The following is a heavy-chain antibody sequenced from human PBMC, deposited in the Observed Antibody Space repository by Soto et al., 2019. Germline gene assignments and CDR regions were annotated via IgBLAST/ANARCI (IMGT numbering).Heavy chain of an antibody. Sequence: SETLSLTCAVYGGSFSGYYWSWIRQPPGKGLEWIGEINHSGSTNYNPSLRSRVTISVDTSKNQFSLKLSSVTAADTAVYYCARVRAARRGAFDIWGQGTMVTVSS. CDR2: INHSGST. CDR1: GGSFSGYY. J-gene: IGHJ3*02. D-gene: IGHD6-6*01. V-gene: IGHV4-34*01. CDR3: ARVRAARRGAFDI.